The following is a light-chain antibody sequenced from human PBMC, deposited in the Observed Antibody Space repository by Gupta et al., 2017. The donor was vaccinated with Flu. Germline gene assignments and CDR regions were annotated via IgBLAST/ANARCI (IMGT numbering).Light chain of an antibody. CDR1: QDIRSD. V-gene: IGKV1-17*01. CDR3: RQYFNYPLT. Sequence: DVQLTQSPSSLSASAGDRITITCRASQDIRSDLAWYQQKPGKAPKRLIYGASNLQSGVPSRFSGSGSGTEFTLTIASLQDEDFAVYYCRQYFNYPLTFGQGTKVDIK. J-gene: IGKJ3*01. CDR2: GAS.